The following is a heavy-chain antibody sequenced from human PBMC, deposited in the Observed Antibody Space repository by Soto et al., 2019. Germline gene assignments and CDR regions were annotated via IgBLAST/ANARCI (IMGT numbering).Heavy chain of an antibody. Sequence: QVQLVESGGGVVQPGRSLRLSCAASGFTFSSYAMHWVRQAPGKGLEWVAVISYDGSNKYYADSVKGRFTISRDNSKNPLYLQMNSRRGACTAVYWSARDLYEWEPGGGYYGMAVWGQGTTVTVSS. CDR2: ISYDGSNK. CDR1: GFTFSSYA. J-gene: IGHJ6*02. V-gene: IGHV3-30-3*01. CDR3: ARDLYEWEPGGGYYGMAV. D-gene: IGHD1-26*01.